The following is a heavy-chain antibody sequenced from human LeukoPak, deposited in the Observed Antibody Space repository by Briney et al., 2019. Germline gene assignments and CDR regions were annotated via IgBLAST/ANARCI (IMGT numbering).Heavy chain of an antibody. V-gene: IGHV3-9*01. CDR2: ISWNSGSI. CDR3: AKDTAASWSNYYYYYGMDV. J-gene: IGHJ6*02. CDR1: GFTFDDYA. Sequence: GRSLRLSCAASGFTFDDYAMHWVRQAPGKGLEWVSGISWNSGSIGYADSVKGRFTISRDNAKNSLYLQMSSLRAEDTALYYCAKDTAASWSNYYYYYGMDVWGQGTTVTVSS. D-gene: IGHD6-13*01.